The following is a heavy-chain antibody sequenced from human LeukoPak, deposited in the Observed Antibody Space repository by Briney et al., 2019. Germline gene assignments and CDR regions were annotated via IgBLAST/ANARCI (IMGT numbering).Heavy chain of an antibody. CDR3: ARDGLYDYVWGRTPLDY. CDR1: GGSISSYY. D-gene: IGHD3-16*01. CDR2: IYTSGST. V-gene: IGHV4-4*07. Sequence: SETLSLTCTVSGGSISSYYWSWIRQPAGKGLEWIGRIYTSGSTNYNPSPKSRVTMSVDTSKNQFSLKLSSVTAADTAVYYCARDGLYDYVWGRTPLDYWGQRTLVTVSS. J-gene: IGHJ4*02.